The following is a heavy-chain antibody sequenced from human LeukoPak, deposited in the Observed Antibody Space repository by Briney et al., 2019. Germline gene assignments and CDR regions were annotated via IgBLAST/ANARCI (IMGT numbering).Heavy chain of an antibody. D-gene: IGHD3-10*01. CDR3: AREGSSYAPSEPFYFDY. CDR2: ISSGGYTT. J-gene: IGHJ4*02. CDR1: GFTFGSHD. Sequence: GGSLRLSCTDSGFTFGSHDMNWVRQAPGKGLEWVSYISSGGYTTRYADSVKGRFTISRDNAKNSLYLQMNSLKAEDTAVYYCAREGSSYAPSEPFYFDYWGQGTLVTVSS. V-gene: IGHV3-48*03.